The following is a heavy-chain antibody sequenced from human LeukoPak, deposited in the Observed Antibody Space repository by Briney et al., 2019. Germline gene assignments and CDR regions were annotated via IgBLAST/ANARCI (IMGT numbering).Heavy chain of an antibody. D-gene: IGHD3-9*01. Sequence: PGGSLRLSCAASGFTFSSYWMSWVRQAPGKGLEWVANIKQDGSEKYYVDSVKGRFTISRDNAKNSLYLQMNSLRAEDTAVYYCARERVRYYDILTGYYYYYGMDVWGKGTTVTVSS. CDR2: IKQDGSEK. V-gene: IGHV3-7*01. CDR3: ARERVRYYDILTGYYYYYGMDV. CDR1: GFTFSSYW. J-gene: IGHJ6*04.